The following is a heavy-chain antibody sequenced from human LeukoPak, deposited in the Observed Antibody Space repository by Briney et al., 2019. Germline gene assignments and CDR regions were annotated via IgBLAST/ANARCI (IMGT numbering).Heavy chain of an antibody. J-gene: IGHJ3*02. CDR2: IYYSGST. V-gene: IGHV4-39*07. D-gene: IGHD3-16*01. CDR3: ARAEGAASHI. Sequence: SETLSPTCTVSGGSISSSSYYWGWLRQPPGKGLEWIGSIYYSGSTYYNPSLKSRVSMSLDTSKNHFSLRLTSVTAADTGVYFCARAEGAASHIWGQGTMVSVSS. CDR1: GGSISSSSYY.